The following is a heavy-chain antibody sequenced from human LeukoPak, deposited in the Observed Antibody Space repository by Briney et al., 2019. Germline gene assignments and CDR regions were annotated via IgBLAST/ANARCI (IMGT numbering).Heavy chain of an antibody. V-gene: IGHV1-18*04. Sequence: ASVKVSCKASGYTFTSYGISWVRQAPGQGLEWMGWISAYNGNTNYARKLQGRVTMTTDTSTSTAYMELRSLRSDDTAVYYCARSIAAAGTWWFDPWGQGTLVTVSS. J-gene: IGHJ5*02. CDR1: GYTFTSYG. D-gene: IGHD6-13*01. CDR2: ISAYNGNT. CDR3: ARSIAAAGTWWFDP.